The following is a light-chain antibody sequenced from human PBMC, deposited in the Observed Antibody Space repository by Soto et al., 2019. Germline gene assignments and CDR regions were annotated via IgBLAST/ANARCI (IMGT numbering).Light chain of an antibody. CDR2: KAS. CDR3: QHYNSYSEP. Sequence: DIQLPQSTSYLSASVGARVTLTWRVSQGISSYLNWYRQKPGKVPKXMIYKASTLKSGVPSRFSGSGSGTEFTLTISSLQPDDFATYYCQHYNSYSEPFGQGTKVDIK. CDR1: QGISSY. J-gene: IGKJ1*01. V-gene: IGKV1-5*03.